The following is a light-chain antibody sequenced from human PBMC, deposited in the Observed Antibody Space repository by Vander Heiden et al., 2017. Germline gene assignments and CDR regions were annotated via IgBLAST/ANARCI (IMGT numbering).Light chain of an antibody. V-gene: IGKV1-39*01. CDR3: QQSYSTPYT. CDR1: QSISSY. Sequence: DIQMTQPPSSLSASVGDRVTITCRASQSISSYLNWYQQKPGKAPKLLIFAASSLQGGIPSRFSGSGSGTDFTLTISSLQPDDFATYYCQQSYSTPYTFGQGTKVEIK. J-gene: IGKJ2*01. CDR2: AAS.